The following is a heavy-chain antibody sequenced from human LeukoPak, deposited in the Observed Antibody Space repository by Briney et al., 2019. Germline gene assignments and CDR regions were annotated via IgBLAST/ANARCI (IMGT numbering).Heavy chain of an antibody. CDR2: INPSGGST. CDR1: GYTFTSYY. V-gene: IGHV1-46*01. D-gene: IGHD6-6*01. Sequence: VASVKVSCKASGYTFTSYYMHWVRQAPGQGLEWMGIINPSGGSTSYAQKFQGRVTITADKSTSTAYMELSSLRSEDTAVYYCARAGLSSSSLTGLLFDYWGQGTLVTVSS. J-gene: IGHJ4*02. CDR3: ARAGLSSSSLTGLLFDY.